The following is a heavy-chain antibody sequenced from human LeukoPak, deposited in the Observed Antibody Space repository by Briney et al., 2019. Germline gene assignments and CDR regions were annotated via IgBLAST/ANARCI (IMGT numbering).Heavy chain of an antibody. CDR2: ISGSGATR. CDR3: ATDDKKTISEYNWFDP. D-gene: IGHD1-1*01. Sequence: TGGSLRLSCVASGFTFSNYAMSWVRQAPGKGLEWASGISGSGATRYYADSVKGRFTISRDNPKNTLYLQMNSLRAEDTAVYYCATDDKKTISEYNWFDPWGQGTLVTVSS. CDR1: GFTFSNYA. V-gene: IGHV3-23*01. J-gene: IGHJ5*02.